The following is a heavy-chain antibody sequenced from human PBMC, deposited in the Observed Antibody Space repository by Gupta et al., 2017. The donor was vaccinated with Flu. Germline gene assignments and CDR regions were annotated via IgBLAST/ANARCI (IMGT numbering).Heavy chain of an antibody. J-gene: IGHJ4*02. CDR2: VSGSGTST. CDR1: GFTFGRSA. Sequence: EVQLLESGGGLGLPGGSLRLSCATSGFTFGRSAMSWVRLPPGKGLEWGSGVSGSGTSTYYADSVKGRFTISRDNSRNTLYLQMHSLRGNDTARYLCVKAANYDISAAHYGFDHWGQGAPVTVSS. D-gene: IGHD3-9*01. V-gene: IGHV3-23*01. CDR3: VKAANYDISAAHYGFDH.